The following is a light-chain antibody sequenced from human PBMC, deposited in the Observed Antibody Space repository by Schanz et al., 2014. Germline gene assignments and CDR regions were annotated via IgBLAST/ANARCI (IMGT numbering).Light chain of an antibody. CDR2: NVN. V-gene: IGLV2-11*01. CDR3: SSNAGSSVV. J-gene: IGLJ2*01. Sequence: QSALIQPPSVSGSPGQSVTISCTETSSDVGSYDYVSSYHQHPGTVPKPMIFNVNSRPSGVPDCFSGSKSGNTASMTISGLQVEDEADYYCSSNAGSSVVFGGGTKLTVL. CDR1: SSDVGSYDY.